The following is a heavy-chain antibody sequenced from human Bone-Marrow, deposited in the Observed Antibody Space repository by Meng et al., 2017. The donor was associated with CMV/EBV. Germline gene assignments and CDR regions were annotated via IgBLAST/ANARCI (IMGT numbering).Heavy chain of an antibody. J-gene: IGHJ4*02. CDR2: MYYSGST. CDR3: ARHPYSSGWYQQDYFDY. Sequence: GSLRLSCTVSGVSISSSSYYWGWIRQPPGKGLEWIGSMYYSGSTYYNPSLKSRVTMSVDTSKNQISLKLSSVTAADTAVYYCARHPYSSGWYQQDYFDYWGQGTLVTVSS. V-gene: IGHV4-39*01. CDR1: GVSISSSSYY. D-gene: IGHD6-19*01.